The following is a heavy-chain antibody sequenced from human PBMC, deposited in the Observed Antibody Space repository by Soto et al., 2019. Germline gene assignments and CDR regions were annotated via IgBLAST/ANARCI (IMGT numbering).Heavy chain of an antibody. J-gene: IGHJ4*02. CDR1: GGTFSSYA. D-gene: IGHD3-22*01. CDR3: ASGGSDGWLLYLDY. Sequence: QVQLVQSGAEAKKPGSSVKVSCKASGGTFSSYAISWVQQAPGQGLEWMGGIIPIFGTANYAQKFQGRVTITADESTSTAYMELSSLRSEDTAVSYCASGGSDGWLLYLDYCGQGTLVTVSS. V-gene: IGHV1-69*01. CDR2: IIPIFGTA.